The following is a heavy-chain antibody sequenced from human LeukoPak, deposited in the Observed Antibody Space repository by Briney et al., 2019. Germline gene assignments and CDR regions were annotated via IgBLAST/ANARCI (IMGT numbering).Heavy chain of an antibody. J-gene: IGHJ6*02. Sequence: GGSLRLSCAASGFTFNSYLMNWVRQAPGKGLVWVSRIDGYGTTTSYEDSVQGRFTISRDNAKNTLYLQMNSLRAEDTAVYYCARDPRAGPFAPSYYGMDVWGQGTTVTVSS. CDR2: IDGYGTTT. D-gene: IGHD6-19*01. V-gene: IGHV3-74*01. CDR3: ARDPRAGPFAPSYYGMDV. CDR1: GFTFNSYL.